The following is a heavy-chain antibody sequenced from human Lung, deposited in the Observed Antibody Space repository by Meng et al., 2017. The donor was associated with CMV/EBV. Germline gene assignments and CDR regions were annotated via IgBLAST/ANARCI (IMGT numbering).Heavy chain of an antibody. Sequence: GXXRLSCAASGFSFSDYYMDWVRQAPEKGLEWVGRIRNKANSYTTEYAASVKGRLIISRDDSENSLNLQMNSLKTEDTAVYYCTRAVSYSGRSYFDSWGQGXLVTVSS. CDR2: IRNKANSYTT. V-gene: IGHV3-72*01. CDR1: GFSFSDYY. J-gene: IGHJ4*02. D-gene: IGHD1-26*01. CDR3: TRAVSYSGRSYFDS.